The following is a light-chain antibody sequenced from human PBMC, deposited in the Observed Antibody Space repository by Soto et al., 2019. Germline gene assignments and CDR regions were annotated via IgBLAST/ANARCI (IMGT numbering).Light chain of an antibody. CDR2: KAS. CDR3: QHYNSDSEA. Sequence: MQLTQTPSTLYGSVGDGVTITCRASQTISSWLAWYQQKPGKAPKLLIYKASTLKSGVPSRFSGSGSGTEFTLTISSLQPDDFATYYCQHYNSDSEAFGQGTRWIT. CDR1: QTISSW. J-gene: IGKJ1*01. V-gene: IGKV1-5*03.